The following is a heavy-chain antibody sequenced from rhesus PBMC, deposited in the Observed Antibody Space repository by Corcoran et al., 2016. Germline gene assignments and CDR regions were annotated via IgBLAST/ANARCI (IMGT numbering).Heavy chain of an antibody. CDR1: GAPIDDYKY. V-gene: IGHV4-143*01. J-gene: IGHJ3*01. D-gene: IGHD6-31*01. Sequence: QVQLQESGPALVQPSETLSLTCTVSGAPIDDYKYLSWFRQSPGKGLKWIGAVYGYSALTYYNPSLESRLTLSKDTSKTQFSLKLNSVTAADTAVYYCARRYPYNSGWPDAFDFWGQGLWVTVSS. CDR3: ARRYPYNSGWPDAFDF. CDR2: VYGYSALT.